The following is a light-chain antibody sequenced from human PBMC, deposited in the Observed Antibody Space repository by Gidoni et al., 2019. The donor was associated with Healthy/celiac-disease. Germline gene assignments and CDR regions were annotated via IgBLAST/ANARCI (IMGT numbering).Light chain of an antibody. J-gene: IGKJ3*01. Sequence: DIQMTQSPSSLSASVGDRVTITCQASQDISNYLNWYQQKPGKAPKLLIYDASNWETGVPSRFSGSGSGTDFTFTSSSLQPEDIATYYCQQYDNLPVTFGPGTKVDIK. CDR2: DAS. CDR1: QDISNY. CDR3: QQYDNLPVT. V-gene: IGKV1-33*01.